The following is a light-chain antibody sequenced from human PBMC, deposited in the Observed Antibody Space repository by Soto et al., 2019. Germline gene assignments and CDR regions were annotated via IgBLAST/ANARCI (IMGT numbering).Light chain of an antibody. J-gene: IGKJ3*01. V-gene: IGKV3-15*01. CDR1: QSVSSN. CDR2: GAS. Sequence: EIVMTQSPATLSVSPGERATLACRASQSVSSNLAWYQQKPGQAPRLLIYGASTRATGIPARFSGSGSGTEFTLTISSLQSEDFAVYHCQQYNNWPYLWSFGSGTKLDIK. CDR3: QQYNNWPYLWS.